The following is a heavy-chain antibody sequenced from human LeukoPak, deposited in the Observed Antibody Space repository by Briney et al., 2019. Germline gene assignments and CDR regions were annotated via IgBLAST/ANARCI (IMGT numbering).Heavy chain of an antibody. Sequence: ASVKVSCKASGYTFTSYDINWVRQATGQGLEWMGWVNPNSGNTGYAQKFQGRVTMTRNTSISTAYMELSSLRSEDTAVYYCARGPTYYYDSRANWFDPWGQGTLVTVSS. D-gene: IGHD3-22*01. V-gene: IGHV1-8*01. CDR3: ARGPTYYYDSRANWFDP. J-gene: IGHJ5*02. CDR2: VNPNSGNT. CDR1: GYTFTSYD.